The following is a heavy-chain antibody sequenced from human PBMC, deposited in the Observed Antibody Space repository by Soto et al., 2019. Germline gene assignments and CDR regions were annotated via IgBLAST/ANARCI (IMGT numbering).Heavy chain of an antibody. D-gene: IGHD2-8*01. CDR3: ARLSLYCANGVCHFDY. Sequence: AESLKISCKASGYSFTNHWNAWLRQMPGKGLEWMGIIYPGYSDTSYSPSFQSQVTTSADESTDTAYLQWSSLKASDTAMYYCARLSLYCANGVCHFDYWGQGTLVTVSS. CDR1: GYSFTNHW. V-gene: IGHV5-51*01. CDR2: IYPGYSDT. J-gene: IGHJ4*02.